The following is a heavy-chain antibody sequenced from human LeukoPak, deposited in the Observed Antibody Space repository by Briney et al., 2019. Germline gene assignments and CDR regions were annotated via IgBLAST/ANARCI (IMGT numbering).Heavy chain of an antibody. Sequence: GGSLRLSCAVSGLSLKTAWMTWVRQVPGEGLEWVGRLKTNNDDGTTDYAASVKGRFIISKDDSKNTLYLQMNNLKTDDTAIYYCTRNGEESGGARFWSDPWGQGTLVPVSS. CDR3: TRNGEESGGARFWSDP. CDR2: LKTNNDDGTT. V-gene: IGHV3-15*01. J-gene: IGHJ5*02. D-gene: IGHD3-10*01. CDR1: GLSLKTAW.